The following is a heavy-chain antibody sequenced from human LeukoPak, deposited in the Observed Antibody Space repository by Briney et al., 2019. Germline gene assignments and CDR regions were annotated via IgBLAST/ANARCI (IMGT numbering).Heavy chain of an antibody. J-gene: IGHJ5*02. Sequence: SETLSLTCTVSGGSISSGGYYWSWIRQRPGKGLEWIGYIYYSGSTYYNPSLKSRVTISVDTSKNQFSLKLSSVTAADTAVYYCARLTVTEYDWFDPWGQGTLVTVSS. CDR3: ARLTVTEYDWFDP. CDR1: GGSISSGGYY. D-gene: IGHD4-17*01. CDR2: IYYSGST. V-gene: IGHV4-31*03.